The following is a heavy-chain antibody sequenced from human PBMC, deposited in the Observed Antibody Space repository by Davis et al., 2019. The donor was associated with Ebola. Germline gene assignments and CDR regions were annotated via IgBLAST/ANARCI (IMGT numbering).Heavy chain of an antibody. Sequence: GESLKISCAASGFTFSSYWMHWVRQAPGKGLVWVSRIKTDGRSTSNADSVKGRFTISRDNAKNTLYLQMTSLRAEDTAVYFCARDGGVLMVYTIGDVWGKGTTVTVSS. D-gene: IGHD2-8*01. CDR3: ARDGGVLMVYTIGDV. CDR2: IKTDGRST. CDR1: GFTFSSYW. J-gene: IGHJ6*04. V-gene: IGHV3-74*01.